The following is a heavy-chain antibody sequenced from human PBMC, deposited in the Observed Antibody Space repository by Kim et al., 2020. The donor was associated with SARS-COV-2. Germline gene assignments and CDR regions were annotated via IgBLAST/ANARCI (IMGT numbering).Heavy chain of an antibody. J-gene: IGHJ4*02. V-gene: IGHV3-21*01. D-gene: IGHD2-2*01. CDR1: GFTFSSYS. CDR3: ARLAKGIVVVPAANSDY. CDR2: ISSSSSYI. Sequence: GGSLRLSCAASGFTFSSYSMNWVRQAPGKGLEWVSSISSSSSYIYYADSVKGRFTISRDKAKNSLYLQMNSLRAEDTAVYYCARLAKGIVVVPAANSDYWGQGTLVTVSS.